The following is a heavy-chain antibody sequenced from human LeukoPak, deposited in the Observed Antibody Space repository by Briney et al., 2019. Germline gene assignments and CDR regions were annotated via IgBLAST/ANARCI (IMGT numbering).Heavy chain of an antibody. V-gene: IGHV3-23*01. Sequence: PGGSLRLSCAASGFTFSSYGMSWVRQAPGKGLEWVSAISGSGGSTYYADSVKGRFTISRDNSKNTLYLQMNSLRAEDTALYYCATNVDTSDDYWGQGTLVTVSS. CDR2: ISGSGGST. D-gene: IGHD5-18*01. CDR3: ATNVDTSDDY. J-gene: IGHJ4*02. CDR1: GFTFSSYG.